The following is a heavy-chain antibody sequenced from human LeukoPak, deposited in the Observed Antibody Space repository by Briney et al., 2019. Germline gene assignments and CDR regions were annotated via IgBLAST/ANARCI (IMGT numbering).Heavy chain of an antibody. CDR3: AKTTFGYSSGRSPGWPVDY. J-gene: IGHJ4*02. CDR1: GFTFNSHA. Sequence: PGGSLRLSCAASGFTFNSHAMYWVRQAPGKGLEWVSGSVGSGGSSYYAESARGRFTISRDNSKNTVYLQMNSLRDEDTAVYYCAKTTFGYSSGRSPGWPVDYWGQGTVVTVSS. D-gene: IGHD6-19*01. V-gene: IGHV3-23*01. CDR2: SVGSGGSS.